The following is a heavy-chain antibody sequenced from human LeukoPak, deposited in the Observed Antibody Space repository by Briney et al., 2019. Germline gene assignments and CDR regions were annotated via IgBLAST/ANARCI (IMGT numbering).Heavy chain of an antibody. CDR1: GFTFSSYA. V-gene: IGHV3-30-3*01. Sequence: QPGGSLRLSCAASGFTFSSYAMHWVRQAPGKGLEWVAVISYDGSNKYYADSVKGRFTISRDNSKNTLYLQMNSLRAEDTAVYYCAKDLSYYYDSSRGDYWGQGTLVTVSS. J-gene: IGHJ4*02. D-gene: IGHD3-22*01. CDR2: ISYDGSNK. CDR3: AKDLSYYYDSSRGDY.